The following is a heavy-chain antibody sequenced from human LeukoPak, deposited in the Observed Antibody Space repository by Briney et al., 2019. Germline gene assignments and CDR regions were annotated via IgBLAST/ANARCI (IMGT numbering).Heavy chain of an antibody. J-gene: IGHJ5*02. Sequence: SETLSLTCAVYGGSFSGYYWSWIRQPPGKGLEWIGEINHSGSTNYNPSLKSRVTISVDTSKNQFSLKLSPVTAADTAVYYCASEALALAYCGGDCYSWGQGTLVTVSS. CDR2: INHSGST. CDR3: ASEALALAYCGGDCYS. D-gene: IGHD2-21*01. CDR1: GGSFSGYY. V-gene: IGHV4-34*01.